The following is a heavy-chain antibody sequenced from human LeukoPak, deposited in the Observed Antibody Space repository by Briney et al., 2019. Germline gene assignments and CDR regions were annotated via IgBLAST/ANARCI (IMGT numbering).Heavy chain of an antibody. J-gene: IGHJ4*02. CDR2: VYSTGTT. CDR1: GVSMSGSV. Sequence: PSETLSLTCAVSGVSMSGSVWSWSRQPAGKGLEWVGRVYSTGTTSYNPSLKSRVTVSLDTSKNQFSLKLNSVTAADTAVYYCARETIPRGVSFPDIWGQGTLVTVSS. V-gene: IGHV4-4*07. CDR3: ARETIPRGVSFPDI. D-gene: IGHD3-10*01.